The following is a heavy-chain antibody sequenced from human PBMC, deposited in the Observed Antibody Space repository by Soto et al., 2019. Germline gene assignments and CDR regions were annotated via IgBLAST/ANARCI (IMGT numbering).Heavy chain of an antibody. J-gene: IGHJ4*02. Sequence: SLRLSCAASGFTFSSYGMHWVRQAPGKGLEWVAVISYDGSNKYYADSVKGRFTISRDNSKNTLYLQMNSLRAEDTAVYYCAKDYYDSSGYSVMAFDYWGQGTLVTVSS. CDR3: AKDYYDSSGYSVMAFDY. CDR1: GFTFSSYG. CDR2: ISYDGSNK. D-gene: IGHD3-22*01. V-gene: IGHV3-30*18.